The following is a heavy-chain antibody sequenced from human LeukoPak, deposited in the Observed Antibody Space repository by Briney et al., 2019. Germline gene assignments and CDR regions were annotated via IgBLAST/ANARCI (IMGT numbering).Heavy chain of an antibody. CDR2: FDPEDGET. CDR3: ARAGPGSYYDILTGYYSYYFDY. J-gene: IGHJ4*02. V-gene: IGHV1-24*01. Sequence: ASVKVSCKVSGYTLTELSMHWVRQAPGKGLEWMGGFDPEDGETIYAQKLQGRVTMTTDTSTSTAYMELRSLRSDDTAVYYCARAGPGSYYDILTGYYSYYFDYWGQGTLVTVSS. CDR1: GYTLTELS. D-gene: IGHD3-9*01.